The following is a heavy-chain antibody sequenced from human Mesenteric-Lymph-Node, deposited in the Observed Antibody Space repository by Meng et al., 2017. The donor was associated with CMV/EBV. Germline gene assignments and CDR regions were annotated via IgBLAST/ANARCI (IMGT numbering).Heavy chain of an antibody. CDR3: ARVGGPVNSGGSQPLDY. CDR1: GYTFNIYG. V-gene: IGHV1-18*01. J-gene: IGHJ4*02. Sequence: ASVKVSCKASGYTFNIYGISWVRQAPGQGLEWMAWISTYNGNTKYAQKLQGRVTMTTDTSTSTAYMELRSLRSDDTAVYYCARVGGPVNSGGSQPLDYWGQGTLVTVSS. CDR2: ISTYNGNT. D-gene: IGHD3-10*01.